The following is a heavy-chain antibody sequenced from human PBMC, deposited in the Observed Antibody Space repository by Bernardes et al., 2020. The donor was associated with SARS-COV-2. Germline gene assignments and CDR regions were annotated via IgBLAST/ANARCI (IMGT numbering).Heavy chain of an antibody. CDR3: ARDFGGNSDY. D-gene: IGHD2-15*01. CDR2: INEDGSVI. J-gene: IGHJ4*02. V-gene: IGHV3-74*01. CDR1: GFSVSAYW. Sequence: GGSLRLSCVASGFSVSAYWMHWVRQAPGEGLVWVSRINEDGSVINYADSVKGRFTISRDIADNTLYLQMNSLRAEDTAVYYCARDFGGNSDYWGQGTLVTVSS.